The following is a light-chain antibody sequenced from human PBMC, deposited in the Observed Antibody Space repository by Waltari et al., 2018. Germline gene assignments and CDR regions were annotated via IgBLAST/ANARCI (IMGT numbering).Light chain of an antibody. J-gene: IGLJ2*01. CDR3: SSYAGTDVV. CDR2: EVT. Sequence: QSALTQPPSASGSPGQSVTISCTGTRSDVGGYHYVSWYQQHPGKAPKLMIYEVTKRPSGVPDRFSGSKSGNTASVTVSGLQAEDEADYYCSSYAGTDVVFGGGTKLTVL. V-gene: IGLV2-8*01. CDR1: RSDVGGYHY.